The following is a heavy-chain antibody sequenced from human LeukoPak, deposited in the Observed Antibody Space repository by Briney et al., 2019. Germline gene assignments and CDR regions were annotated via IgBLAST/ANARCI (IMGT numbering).Heavy chain of an antibody. V-gene: IGHV3-48*01. CDR3: ARDLYYDSSGPGNFDY. J-gene: IGHJ4*02. D-gene: IGHD3-22*01. Sequence: GGFLRLSCAASGFTFSSYSMNWVRQAPGKGLEWVSYISSSSSTIYYADSVKGRFTISRDNAKNSLYLQVNSLRAEDTAVYYCARDLYYDSSGPGNFDYWGQGTLVTVSS. CDR1: GFTFSSYS. CDR2: ISSSSSTI.